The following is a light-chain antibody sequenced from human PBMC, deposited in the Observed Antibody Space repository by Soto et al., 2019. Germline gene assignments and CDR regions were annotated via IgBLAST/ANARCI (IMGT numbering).Light chain of an antibody. CDR3: QSYDNSLDVCYV. CDR2: GNS. J-gene: IGLJ1*01. CDR1: SSNLGAGYD. Sequence: QSALTQPPSVSGAPGQRATISCTGSSSNLGAGYDVHWYQLLPGTAPKLLIYGNSNRPSGVPDRFSGTKSGTSASLAITGLQAEDEADYYCQSYDNSLDVCYVFGTGTKVTVL. V-gene: IGLV1-40*01.